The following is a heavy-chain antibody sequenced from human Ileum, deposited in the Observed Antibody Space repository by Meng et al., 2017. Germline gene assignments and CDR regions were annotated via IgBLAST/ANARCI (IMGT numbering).Heavy chain of an antibody. J-gene: IGHJ4*02. CDR2: MNLGGSP. V-gene: IGHV4-4*02. CDR3: AHIFDS. CDR1: GRSISSSDW. Sequence: QVQLQEAGPGRVEPSGTLSLTCAVSGRSISSSDWWSGVRQPPGKGLEWIAEMNLGGSPNYNPSLKSRVTMSVDKSNDHLSLQLTSVTAADTAVYYCAHIFDSWGQGTLVTVSS.